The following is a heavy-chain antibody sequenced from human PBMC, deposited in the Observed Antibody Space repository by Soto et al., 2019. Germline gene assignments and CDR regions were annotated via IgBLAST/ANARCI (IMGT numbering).Heavy chain of an antibody. V-gene: IGHV1-58*02. Sequence: GASVKVSCKASGFTFTSSAMQWVRQARGQRLEWIGWIVVGSGNTNYAQKFQERVTITRDMSTSTAYMELSSLRSEDTAVYYCAVIPSYGSGSYYKDYWGQGTLVTVSS. CDR2: IVVGSGNT. J-gene: IGHJ4*02. D-gene: IGHD3-10*01. CDR1: GFTFTSSA. CDR3: AVIPSYGSGSYYKDY.